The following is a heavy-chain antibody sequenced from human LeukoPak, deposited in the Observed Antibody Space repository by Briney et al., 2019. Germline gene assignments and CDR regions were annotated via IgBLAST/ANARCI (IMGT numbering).Heavy chain of an antibody. V-gene: IGHV3-23*01. CDR2: FVGSGYST. CDR3: AKDTQRRWLQRSHFDY. CDR1: GFTFSTNS. Sequence: PGGPLSPPCAASGFTFSTNSMGGFRRLPGRGRRGSSGFVGSGYSTYYADAVKGRFSMSRDNSKSTLYLQMNSLRAEDTAVYYCAKDTQRRWLQRSHFDYWGQGTLVTVSS. J-gene: IGHJ4*02. D-gene: IGHD5-24*01.